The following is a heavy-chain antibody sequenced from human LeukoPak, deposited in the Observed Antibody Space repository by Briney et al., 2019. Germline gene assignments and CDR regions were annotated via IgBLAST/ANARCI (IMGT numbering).Heavy chain of an antibody. J-gene: IGHJ5*02. V-gene: IGHV1-2*02. Sequence: GASVKVSCKASGYTFTGYYMHWLRQAPGQGLEWMGWINPNSGGTNYAQKFQGRVTMTRDTSISTAYMELSRLRSDDTAVYYCARGSTRPHNWFDPWGQGTLVTVSS. CDR1: GYTFTGYY. CDR3: ARGSTRPHNWFDP. CDR2: INPNSGGT. D-gene: IGHD2-2*01.